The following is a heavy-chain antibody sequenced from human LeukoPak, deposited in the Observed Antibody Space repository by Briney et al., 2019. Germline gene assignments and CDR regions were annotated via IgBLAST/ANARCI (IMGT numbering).Heavy chain of an antibody. CDR3: ARALYSGSGYYYYMDV. D-gene: IGHD1-26*01. CDR1: GGSISSYY. Sequence: SETLSLTCTVSGGSISSYYWSWIRQPPGKGLEWIGYIYYSGSTNYNPSPKSRVTISVDTSKNQFSLKLSSVTAADTAVYYCARALYSGSGYYYYMDVWGKGTTVTISS. V-gene: IGHV4-59*01. CDR2: IYYSGST. J-gene: IGHJ6*03.